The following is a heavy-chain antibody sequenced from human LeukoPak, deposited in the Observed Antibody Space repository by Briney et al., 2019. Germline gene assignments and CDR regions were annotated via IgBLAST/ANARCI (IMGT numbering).Heavy chain of an antibody. Sequence: SETLSLTCAVYGGSFSGYYWSWIRQPPGKGLEWIGEINHSGSTNYSPSLKSRVTISVNTSKNQFSLKLSSVTAADTAVYYCARGISGTWYFDYWGQGTLVTVSS. CDR1: GGSFSGYY. V-gene: IGHV4-34*01. J-gene: IGHJ4*02. D-gene: IGHD1-7*01. CDR2: INHSGST. CDR3: ARGISGTWYFDY.